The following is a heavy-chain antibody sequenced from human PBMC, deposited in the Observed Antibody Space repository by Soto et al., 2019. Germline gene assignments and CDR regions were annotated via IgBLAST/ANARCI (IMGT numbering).Heavy chain of an antibody. V-gene: IGHV1-18*01. CDR1: GYTFTSYG. Sequence: ASVKVSCKASGYTFTSYGISWVRQAPGQGLEWMGWISAYNGNTNYAQKLQGRVTMTTDTSTSTAYMELRSLRSDDTAVYYCAREGRGYCSSTSCSSFDYWGQGTLVTVSS. CDR2: ISAYNGNT. CDR3: AREGRGYCSSTSCSSFDY. D-gene: IGHD2-2*01. J-gene: IGHJ4*02.